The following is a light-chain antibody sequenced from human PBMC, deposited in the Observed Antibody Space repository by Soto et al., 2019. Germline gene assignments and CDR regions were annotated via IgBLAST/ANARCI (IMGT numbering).Light chain of an antibody. CDR1: QGIRNE. V-gene: IGKV1-6*01. CDR2: AAS. Sequence: AIQMTHSPSSLSASVVYRVTITCRATQGIRNELGWYQQKPGKAPKLLIYAASSLQSGVPSRFSGSASGTDFTLTISSLQPEDFATYYCLQDYNYPRAFGQGTKVDI. CDR3: LQDYNYPRA. J-gene: IGKJ1*01.